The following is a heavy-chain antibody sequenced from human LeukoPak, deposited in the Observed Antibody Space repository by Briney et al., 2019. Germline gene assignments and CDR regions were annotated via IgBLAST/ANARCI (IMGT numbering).Heavy chain of an antibody. CDR2: IRYDGSNK. CDR3: AKDGPVWDYYDSSGYIDY. J-gene: IGHJ4*02. V-gene: IGHV3-30*02. D-gene: IGHD3-22*01. Sequence: PGGSLRLSCAASGFTFSSYGMHWVRQAPGKGLEWVAFIRYDGSNKYYADSVKGRFTISRDNSKNTLYLQMNSLRAEDTAVYYCAKDGPVWDYYDSSGYIDYWGQGTLVTVSS. CDR1: GFTFSSYG.